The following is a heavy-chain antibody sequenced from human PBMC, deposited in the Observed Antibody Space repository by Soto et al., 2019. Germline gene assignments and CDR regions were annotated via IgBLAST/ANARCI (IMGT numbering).Heavy chain of an antibody. Sequence: QVQLQQWGAGLLKPSETLSLTCAVYGGSFSGYYWSWIRQPPGKGLEWIGEINHSGSTNYNPSLKSRVTISVDKSKNQFSLTLSSVTASDSAVYYCAGSSRADYGDRYDYYYYMDVWGKGTTVTVSS. CDR1: GGSFSGYY. CDR2: INHSGST. J-gene: IGHJ6*03. CDR3: AGSSRADYGDRYDYYYYMDV. V-gene: IGHV4-34*01. D-gene: IGHD4-17*01.